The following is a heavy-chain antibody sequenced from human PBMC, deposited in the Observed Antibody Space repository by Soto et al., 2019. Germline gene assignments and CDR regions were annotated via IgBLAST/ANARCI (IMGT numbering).Heavy chain of an antibody. CDR1: GYTFTSYG. D-gene: IGHD6-13*01. Sequence: QVQLVQTGAEVKKPGASVKVSCKASGYTFTSYGISWVRQAPGQGLEWMGWISGHNGNKKYAHKLQGRVSMTTDTSTSTAYMELRSLRSDDTAVYYCARDLGQQLFDYWGQGTLVTVSS. V-gene: IGHV1-18*01. J-gene: IGHJ4*02. CDR3: ARDLGQQLFDY. CDR2: ISGHNGNK.